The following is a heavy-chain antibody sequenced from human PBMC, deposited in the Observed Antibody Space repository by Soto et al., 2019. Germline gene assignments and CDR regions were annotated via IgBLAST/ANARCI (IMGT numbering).Heavy chain of an antibody. D-gene: IGHD5-12*01. V-gene: IGHV3-23*01. CDR1: GFTFSSYA. CDR3: ARRTEDGYNAHYYAFGI. CDR2: ISGNAVTI. J-gene: IGHJ3*02. Sequence: GGSLRLSCAASGFTFSSYAMSWVRQAPGRGLEWVSSISGNAVTIYYTDSVKGRFTISRDNSKNTLYLQMNSLRAEDTAVYYCARRTEDGYNAHYYAFGIWGQGTMVTVSS.